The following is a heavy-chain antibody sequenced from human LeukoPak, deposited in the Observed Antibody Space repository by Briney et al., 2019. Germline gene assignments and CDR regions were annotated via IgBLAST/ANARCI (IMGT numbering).Heavy chain of an antibody. CDR1: GGSISSYY. D-gene: IGHD3-22*01. V-gene: IGHV4-4*07. J-gene: IGHJ4*02. CDR2: IYTSGST. CDR3: ARENDYYDSNGYPDY. Sequence: SETLSLTCTVSGGSISSYYWSWIRQPAGKGLEWIGRIYTSGSTNYNPSLKSRVTMSVDTSKNQFSLKLSSVTAADTAVHYCARENDYYDSNGYPDYWGQGTLVTVSS.